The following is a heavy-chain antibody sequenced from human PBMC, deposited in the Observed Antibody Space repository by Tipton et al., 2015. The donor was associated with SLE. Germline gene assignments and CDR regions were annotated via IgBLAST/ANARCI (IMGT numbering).Heavy chain of an antibody. J-gene: IGHJ4*02. Sequence: SLRLSCAASGFTFSSYWMHWVRQAPGKGLVWVSRINSDGSSTSYADSVKGRFTISRDNAKNTLYLQMNSLRAEDTAVYYCARGRIAARRAFDYWGQGTLVTVSS. D-gene: IGHD6-6*01. V-gene: IGHV3-74*01. CDR2: INSDGSST. CDR1: GFTFSSYW. CDR3: ARGRIAARRAFDY.